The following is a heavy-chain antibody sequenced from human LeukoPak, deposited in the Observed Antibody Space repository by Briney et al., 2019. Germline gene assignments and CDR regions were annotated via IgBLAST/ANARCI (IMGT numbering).Heavy chain of an antibody. CDR2: ISRSGEST. J-gene: IGHJ4*02. Sequence: GGSLRLSCAASGFTFSGFAMSWIRQAPGKGLEWVSSISRSGESTFYADSVRGRFTFSRDNSKNTLYLQMNSLRAEDTAVYYCARGILTGHLDYWGQGTLVTVSS. V-gene: IGHV3-23*01. CDR1: GFTFSGFA. D-gene: IGHD3-9*01. CDR3: ARGILTGHLDY.